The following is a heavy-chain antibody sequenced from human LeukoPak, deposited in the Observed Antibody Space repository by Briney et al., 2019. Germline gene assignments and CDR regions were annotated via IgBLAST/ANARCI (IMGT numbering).Heavy chain of an antibody. J-gene: IGHJ4*02. Sequence: GGSLRLSCAASGFTSSSYSMNWVRQAPGKWLEWVSSISSSSSYIYYADSVKGRFTISRDNAKNSLYLQMNSLRAEDTAVYYCAREAIVVVPAAGPHFDYWGQGTLVTVSS. CDR3: AREAIVVVPAAGPHFDY. D-gene: IGHD2-2*01. V-gene: IGHV3-21*01. CDR1: GFTSSSYS. CDR2: ISSSSSYI.